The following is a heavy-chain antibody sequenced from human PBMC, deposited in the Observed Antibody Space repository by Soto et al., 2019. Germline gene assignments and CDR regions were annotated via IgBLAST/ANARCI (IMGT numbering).Heavy chain of an antibody. CDR3: AIKRGRTSHVDYYYYGMDV. J-gene: IGHJ6*02. V-gene: IGHV1-69*13. Sequence: GASVKVSCKASGGTFSSYAISWVRQAPGQGLEWMGGIIPIFGTANYAQKFQGRVTITADESTSTAYMELSSLRSEDTAVYYCAIKRGRTSHVDYYYYGMDVWGQGTTVTVSS. CDR1: GGTFSSYA. D-gene: IGHD2-21*01. CDR2: IIPIFGTA.